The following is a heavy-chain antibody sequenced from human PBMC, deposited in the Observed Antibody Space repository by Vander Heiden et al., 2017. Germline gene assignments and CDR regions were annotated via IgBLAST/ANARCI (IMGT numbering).Heavy chain of an antibody. D-gene: IGHD2-15*01. CDR3: ARDPKLYGAFGPYFDY. V-gene: IGHV3-48*02. CDR1: GFPFSSYT. J-gene: IGHJ4*02. Sequence: EVQLVQSGGGWVQPGGSLRLSCGASGFPFSSYTMTWVRHTPGKGLEWISYISATGVTIYYSQSVEGRFTISRDNVKNSLYLQMNNLRDDDTGVYYCARDPKLYGAFGPYFDYWGQGVLVTVAS. CDR2: ISATGVTI.